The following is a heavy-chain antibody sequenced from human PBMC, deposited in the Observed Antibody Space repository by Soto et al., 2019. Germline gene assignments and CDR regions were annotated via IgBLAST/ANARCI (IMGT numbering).Heavy chain of an antibody. Sequence: GGALRHSYGGSGLTLSSYGHHWGRQAPGRGLDWVAVIWYDGSNKYYADSVKGRFTISRDNSKNTLYLQMNSLRAEDTAVYYCARDRPLYVLGHDAFDIWGQGTMVTVSS. V-gene: IGHV3-33*01. CDR1: GLTLSSYG. CDR2: IWYDGSNK. D-gene: IGHD3-10*02. J-gene: IGHJ3*02. CDR3: ARDRPLYVLGHDAFDI.